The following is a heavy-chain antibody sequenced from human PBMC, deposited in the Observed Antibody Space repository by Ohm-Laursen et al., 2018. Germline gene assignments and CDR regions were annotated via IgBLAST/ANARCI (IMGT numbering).Heavy chain of an antibody. J-gene: IGHJ2*01. CDR1: GFTFSTYW. Sequence: SLRLSCAASGFTFSTYWMHWVHQAPGKGLVWVSRISDDGGTTDYADSVKGRFTISRDNAKNSLYLQMNSLRAEDTALYYCAKEAGEYWYFDLWGRGTLVTVSS. D-gene: IGHD7-27*01. CDR2: ISDDGGTT. V-gene: IGHV3-74*01. CDR3: AKEAGEYWYFDL.